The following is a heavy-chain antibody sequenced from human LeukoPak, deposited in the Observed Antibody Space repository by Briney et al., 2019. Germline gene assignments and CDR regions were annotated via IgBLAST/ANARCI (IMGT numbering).Heavy chain of an antibody. CDR2: ISYHGSNK. CDR1: GFTFSSYS. Sequence: GGSLRLSCAASGFTFSSYSMHWVRHAPGKGLEWLTLISYHGSNKEYTDSVKGRFTISRDNSKNTLFLQMNSLRTEDTAIYFCARSPERLGQGYLDSWGQGTLVTVFS. D-gene: IGHD3/OR15-3a*01. J-gene: IGHJ4*02. V-gene: IGHV3-30*04. CDR3: ARSPERLGQGYLDS.